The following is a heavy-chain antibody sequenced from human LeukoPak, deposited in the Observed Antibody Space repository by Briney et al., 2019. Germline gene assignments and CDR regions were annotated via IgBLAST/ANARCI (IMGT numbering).Heavy chain of an antibody. Sequence: SETLSLTCTVSGGSISSYYWSWIRQPPGKGLEWIGYIYYSGSTNYNPSLKSRVTISVDTSKNQFSLKLSSVTAADTAVYYCARDGSGSPFHFDYWGQGTLVTVSS. V-gene: IGHV4-59*01. J-gene: IGHJ4*02. CDR3: ARDGSGSPFHFDY. CDR2: IYYSGST. D-gene: IGHD3-10*01. CDR1: GGSISSYY.